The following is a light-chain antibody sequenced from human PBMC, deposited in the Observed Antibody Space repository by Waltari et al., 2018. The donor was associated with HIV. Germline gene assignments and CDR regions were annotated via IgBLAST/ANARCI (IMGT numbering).Light chain of an antibody. V-gene: IGKV1-17*01. J-gene: IGKJ4*01. CDR1: QDIGSD. CDR3: LQYHHYPLT. CDR2: SAS. Sequence: DIQMTQSPSSLPASVRVRVTLTCRASQDIGSDVAWFQQSATEAPKRLISSASSLQNGVPSRFSGVGAGTDFTLTIHGLKPEDSATYFCLQYHHYPLTFGGGTTV.